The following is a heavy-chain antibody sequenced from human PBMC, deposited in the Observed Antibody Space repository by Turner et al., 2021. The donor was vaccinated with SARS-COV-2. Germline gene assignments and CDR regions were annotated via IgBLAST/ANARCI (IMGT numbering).Heavy chain of an antibody. J-gene: IGHJ4*02. D-gene: IGHD5-18*01. CDR2: IYYSGST. Sequence: QVQLQESGPGLVKPSETLSLTCNVSGGSISSSNYYWGWIRQPPGKGLEWIGSIYYSGSTYYNPSLKSRVTISVDTSKNQFSLKLSSVTAADTAVYYCARFEHGYSYDFGLDYWGQGTLVTVSS. CDR1: GGSISSSNYY. CDR3: ARFEHGYSYDFGLDY. V-gene: IGHV4-39*01.